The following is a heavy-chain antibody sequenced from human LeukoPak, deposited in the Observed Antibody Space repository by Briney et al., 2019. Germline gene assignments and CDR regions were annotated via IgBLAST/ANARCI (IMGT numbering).Heavy chain of an antibody. Sequence: ASVKVSCKASGYTFTGYCMHWVRQAPGQGLEWMGWINPNSGGTNYAQKFQGRVTMTRDTSISTAYMELSRLRSDDTAVYYCARAPTGYSSGWYDYWGQGTLVTVSS. D-gene: IGHD6-19*01. V-gene: IGHV1-2*02. CDR1: GYTFTGYC. J-gene: IGHJ4*02. CDR3: ARAPTGYSSGWYDY. CDR2: INPNSGGT.